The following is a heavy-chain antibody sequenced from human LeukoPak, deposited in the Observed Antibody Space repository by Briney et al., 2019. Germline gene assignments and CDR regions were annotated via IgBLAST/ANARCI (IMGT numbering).Heavy chain of an antibody. V-gene: IGHV4-39*01. D-gene: IGHD3-10*01. CDR3: ASFPYYYGSGSSYYFDY. CDR2: IYYSGST. CDR1: GGSISSSSYY. Sequence: PSQTLSLTCTVSGGSISSSSYYWGWIRQPPGKGLEWIGSIYYSGSTYYNPSLKSRVTISVDTSKNQFSLKLSSVTAADTAVYYCASFPYYYGSGSSYYFDYWGQGTLVTVSS. J-gene: IGHJ4*02.